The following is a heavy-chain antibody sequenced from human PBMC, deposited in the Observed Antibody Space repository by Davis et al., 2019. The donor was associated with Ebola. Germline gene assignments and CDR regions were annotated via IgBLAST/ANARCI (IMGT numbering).Heavy chain of an antibody. Sequence: PGGSLRLSCAASGFTFSSYAMSWVRQAPGKGLEWVSAISGSGGSTYYADSVKGRFTISRDNSKNTLYLQMNSLRAEDTAVYYCAKDPRLRYYYYGMDVWGQGTTVTVSS. D-gene: IGHD3-16*01. CDR2: ISGSGGST. J-gene: IGHJ6*02. CDR1: GFTFSSYA. CDR3: AKDPRLRYYYYGMDV. V-gene: IGHV3-23*01.